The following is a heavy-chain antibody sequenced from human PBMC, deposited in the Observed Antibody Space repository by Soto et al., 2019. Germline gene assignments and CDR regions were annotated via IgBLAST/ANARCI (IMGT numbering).Heavy chain of an antibody. CDR2: IHYTEST. V-gene: IGHV4-59*08. D-gene: IGHD3-9*01. CDR3: ARRVAMTHNFEGNWLAP. Sequence: SETLSLTCTVSGGSINNYYWNWVRQPPGKGLEWIGHIHYTESTIYNPSLGGRVALSMDTSKNQFSLKLHSVTAADTAIYYCARRVAMTHNFEGNWLAPWGQGTLVTVSS. CDR1: GGSINNYY. J-gene: IGHJ5*02.